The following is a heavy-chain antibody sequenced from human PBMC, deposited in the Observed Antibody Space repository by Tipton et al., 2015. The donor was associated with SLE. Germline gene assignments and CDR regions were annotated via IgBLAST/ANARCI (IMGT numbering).Heavy chain of an antibody. CDR1: DYSFSSYG. CDR3: ARNSAPYSSCWYQGAFDI. Sequence: QLVQSGAEVKKPGASVKVSCKASDYSFSSYGISWVRQAPGQGLEWIGWFSPYSGNTNYAQKLQGRVTMTTDTSTSTAYMELGGLRSDDTAVYYCARNSAPYSSCWYQGAFDIGGQGTMVTVSS. V-gene: IGHV1-18*01. D-gene: IGHD6-13*01. CDR2: FSPYSGNT. J-gene: IGHJ3*02.